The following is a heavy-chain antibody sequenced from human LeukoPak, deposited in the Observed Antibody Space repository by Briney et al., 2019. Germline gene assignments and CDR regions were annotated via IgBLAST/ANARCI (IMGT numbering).Heavy chain of an antibody. CDR2: IIPILGIA. V-gene: IGHV1-69*04. J-gene: IGHJ6*02. Sequence: SVKVSCKASGGTFSSYAISWVRQAPGQGLEWMGRIIPILGIANYAQKFQGRVTMTTDTSTSTAYMELRSLRSDDTAVYYCARKGYSSSYYYYYGMDVWGQGTTVTVSS. D-gene: IGHD6-13*01. CDR1: GGTFSSYA. CDR3: ARKGYSSSYYYYYGMDV.